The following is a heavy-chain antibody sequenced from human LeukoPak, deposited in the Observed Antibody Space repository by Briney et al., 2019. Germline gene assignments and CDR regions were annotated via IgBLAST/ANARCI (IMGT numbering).Heavy chain of an antibody. J-gene: IGHJ4*02. CDR2: INHSGST. CDR1: GGSFSGYY. Sequence: SETLSLTCAVYGGSFSGYYWSWIRQPPGKGLEWIGEINHSGSTYYNPSLKSRVTISVDTSKNQFSLKLSSVTAADTAVYYCARDAGSIAAAGTFSFDYWGQGTLVTVSS. V-gene: IGHV4-34*01. CDR3: ARDAGSIAAAGTFSFDY. D-gene: IGHD6-13*01.